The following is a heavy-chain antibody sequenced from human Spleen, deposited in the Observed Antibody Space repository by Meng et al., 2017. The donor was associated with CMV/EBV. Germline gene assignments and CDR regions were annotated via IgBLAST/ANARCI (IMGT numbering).Heavy chain of an antibody. CDR3: ARDFGSTTGTGS. CDR1: GFTLPSYD. J-gene: IGHJ5*02. CDR2: ISKSGTK. Sequence: GGSLRLSCAVSGFTLPSYDLNWVRQAPGKGLEWISFISKSGTKSYVDSVKGRFTISRDNARNSLFLQMTSLRAADTAVYYCARDFGSTTGTGSWGQGTLVTVSS. D-gene: IGHD1-1*01. V-gene: IGHV3-69-1*01.